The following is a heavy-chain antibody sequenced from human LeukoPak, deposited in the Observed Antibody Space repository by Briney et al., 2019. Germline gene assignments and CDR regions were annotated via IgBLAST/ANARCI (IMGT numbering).Heavy chain of an antibody. CDR2: ISSSSSYI. V-gene: IGHV3-21*01. J-gene: IGHJ3*02. CDR3: ARDRGRPAANDAFDI. Sequence: GGSLRLSCAASGFTFSSYSMNWVRQAPGKGLEWVSSISSSSSYIYYADSVKGRFTISGDNAKNSLYLQMNSLRAEDTAVYYCARDRGRPAANDAFDIWGQGTMVTVSS. CDR1: GFTFSSYS. D-gene: IGHD2-2*01.